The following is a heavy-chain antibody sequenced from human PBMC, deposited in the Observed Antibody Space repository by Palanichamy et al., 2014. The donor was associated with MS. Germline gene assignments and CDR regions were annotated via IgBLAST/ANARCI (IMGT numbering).Heavy chain of an antibody. Sequence: EVQLVESGGGLVQPGGSLRLSCAASGFTFSDHYMDWVRQAPGKGLEWVGRTRNKANTYTTEYAASVKGRFTISRDESKNSLYLQMNSLKAEDTAVYYCARVWLEGYYFDYWGQGTLVTVSS. CDR3: ARVWLEGYYFDY. CDR1: GFTFSDHY. D-gene: IGHD6-19*01. V-gene: IGHV3-72*01. CDR2: TRNKANTYTT. J-gene: IGHJ4*02.